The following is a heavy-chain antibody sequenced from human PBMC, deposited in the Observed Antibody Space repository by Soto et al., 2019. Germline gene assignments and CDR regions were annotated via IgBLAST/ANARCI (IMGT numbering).Heavy chain of an antibody. CDR3: ARDNWGIAAAPPPDEWYFDL. D-gene: IGHD6-13*01. J-gene: IGHJ2*01. Sequence: QVQLVESGGGVVQPGRSLRLSCAASGFTFSSYGMHWVRQAPGKGLEWVAVIWYDGSNKYYADSVKGRFTISRDNSKNTLYLQMNSLRAEDTAVYYCARDNWGIAAAPPPDEWYFDLWGRGTLVTVSS. CDR1: GFTFSSYG. CDR2: IWYDGSNK. V-gene: IGHV3-33*01.